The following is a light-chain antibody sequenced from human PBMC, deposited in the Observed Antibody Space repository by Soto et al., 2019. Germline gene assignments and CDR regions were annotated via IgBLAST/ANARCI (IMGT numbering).Light chain of an antibody. CDR1: QSIRSY. J-gene: IGKJ1*01. CDR2: GAS. CDR3: QQYNTYST. Sequence: DIQMTQSPSSLSASVGDRVTITCRASQSIRSYLNWYQQKPGKAPKLLIYGASSLQSGVPSRFSGSGSGTDFTLTISSLQPDDFATYYCQQYNTYSTFGQGTKVDIK. V-gene: IGKV1-39*01.